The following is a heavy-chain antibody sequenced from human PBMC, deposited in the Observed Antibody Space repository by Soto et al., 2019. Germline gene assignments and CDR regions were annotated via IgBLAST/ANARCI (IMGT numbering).Heavy chain of an antibody. CDR3: ARGGHTAMVPHYYYGMDV. D-gene: IGHD5-18*01. CDR2: INPNSGGT. Sequence: ASVKVSCKASGYTFTGYYMHWVRQAPGEGLEWMGWINPNSGGTNYAQKFQGRVTMTRDTSISTAYMELSRLRSHDTAVYYCARGGHTAMVPHYYYGMDVWGQGTTVPASS. V-gene: IGHV1-2*02. J-gene: IGHJ6*02. CDR1: GYTFTGYY.